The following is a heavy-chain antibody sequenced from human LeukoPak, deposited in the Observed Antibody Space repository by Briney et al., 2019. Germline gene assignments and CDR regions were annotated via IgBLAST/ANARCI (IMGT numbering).Heavy chain of an antibody. CDR1: GFTFSSYA. V-gene: IGHV3-30-3*01. D-gene: IGHD6-13*01. CDR2: ISYDGSNK. J-gene: IGHJ4*02. Sequence: PGRSLRLSCAASGFTFSSYAMHWVRQAPGKGLEWVAVISYDGSNKYYADSVKGRFTISRDNSKNTLYLQMNSLRAEDTAVYYCARDLAAAEDYWGQGTLVTVSP. CDR3: ARDLAAAEDY.